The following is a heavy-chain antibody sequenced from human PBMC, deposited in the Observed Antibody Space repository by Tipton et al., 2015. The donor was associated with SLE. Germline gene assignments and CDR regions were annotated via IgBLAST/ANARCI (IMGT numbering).Heavy chain of an antibody. CDR2: IDWDDDK. D-gene: IGHD2-15*01. V-gene: IGHV2-70*11. CDR3: ARILYGSIGFDY. Sequence: LVKPTQTLTLTCTFSGFSLSTSGMCVSWIRQPPGKALEWLARIDWDDDKYYRSSLKTRLTISKDTSKNQVVLTMTNMDPVDTATYYCARILYGSIGFDYWGQGTLVIVSS. J-gene: IGHJ4*02. CDR1: GFSLSTSGMC.